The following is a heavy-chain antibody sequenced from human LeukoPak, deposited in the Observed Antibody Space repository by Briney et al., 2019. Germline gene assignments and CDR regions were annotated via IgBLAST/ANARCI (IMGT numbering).Heavy chain of an antibody. V-gene: IGHV3-23*01. J-gene: IGHJ4*02. Sequence: GGSLRPSCAASGFTFSSYAMSWVRQAPGKGLEWVAAISGSGGSTYYADSVKGRFTISRDNSKNTLYLQMNSLRAEDTAVYYCAKGGFGRPFDYWGQGTLVTVSS. CDR2: ISGSGGST. CDR3: AKGGFGRPFDY. D-gene: IGHD3-10*01. CDR1: GFTFSSYA.